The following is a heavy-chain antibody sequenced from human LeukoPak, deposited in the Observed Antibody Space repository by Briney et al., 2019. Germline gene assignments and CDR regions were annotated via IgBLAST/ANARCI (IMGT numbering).Heavy chain of an antibody. D-gene: IGHD3-22*01. CDR1: GYTFTSYD. CDR2: MNPNSGNT. J-gene: IGHJ6*03. CDR3: ARGLANYYDSSGYYVDYYYYMDV. V-gene: IGHV1-8*03. Sequence: ASVKVSCKASGYTFTSYDINWVRQATGQGLEWMGWMNPNSGNTGYAQKFQGRVTITRNTSISTAYMELSSLRSEDTAVYYCARGLANYYDSSGYYVDYYYYMDVWGKGTTVTVSS.